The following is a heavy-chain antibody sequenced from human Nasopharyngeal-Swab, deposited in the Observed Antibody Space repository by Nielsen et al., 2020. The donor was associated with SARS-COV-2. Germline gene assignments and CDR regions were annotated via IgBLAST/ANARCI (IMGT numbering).Heavy chain of an antibody. CDR2: INSDGSST. V-gene: IGHV3-74*01. D-gene: IGHD1-1*01. CDR1: GFTFSSYW. Sequence: GESLKISCAASGFTFSSYWMHWVRQAPGKGLVWVSRINSDGSSTNYADSVKGRFTISRDNSKNTLYLQMNSLRAEDTAVYYCARAQKGDNPPYFDYWGQGTLVTVPS. CDR3: ARAQKGDNPPYFDY. J-gene: IGHJ4*02.